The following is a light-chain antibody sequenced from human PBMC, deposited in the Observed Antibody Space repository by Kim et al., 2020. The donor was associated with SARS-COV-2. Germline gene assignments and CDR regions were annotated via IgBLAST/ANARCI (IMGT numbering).Light chain of an antibody. J-gene: IGLJ1*01. CDR1: RLRDSY. Sequence: SSELTQDPAVSVALGQTVRVTCQGDRLRDSYASWYQQKPGQAPLLVFYGEDNRPSGIPDRFYGSRSGNTGSLTITAARAEGEDAYYCVFRDSTTFYVFGP. CDR2: GED. CDR3: VFRDSTTFYV. V-gene: IGLV3-19*01.